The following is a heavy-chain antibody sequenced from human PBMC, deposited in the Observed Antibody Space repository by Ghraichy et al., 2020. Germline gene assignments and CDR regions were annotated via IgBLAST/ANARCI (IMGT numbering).Heavy chain of an antibody. D-gene: IGHD6-13*01. V-gene: IGHV3-66*02. CDR1: GFTVSSNY. CDR2: IYSGGST. J-gene: IGHJ3*02. Sequence: GGSLRLSCAASGFTVSSNYMSWVRQAPGKGLEWVSVIYSGGSTYYADSVKGRFTISRDNSKNTLYLQMNSLRAEDTAVYYCARDLGIAAAGVGDAFDIWGQGTMVTVSS. CDR3: ARDLGIAAAGVGDAFDI.